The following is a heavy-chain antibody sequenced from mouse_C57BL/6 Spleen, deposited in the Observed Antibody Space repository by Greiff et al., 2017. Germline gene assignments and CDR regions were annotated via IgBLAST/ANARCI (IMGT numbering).Heavy chain of an antibody. CDR2: ISNGGGST. D-gene: IGHD1-1*01. CDR1: GFTFSDYY. Sequence: EVQLVESGGGLVQPGGSLKLSCAASGFTFSDYYMYWVRQTPEKRLEWVAYISNGGGSTYYPDTVKGRFTISRDNAKNTLYLQMSRLKSEDTAMYYCARQTPLYYGSSYGYFDVWGTGTTVTVSS. V-gene: IGHV5-12*01. CDR3: ARQTPLYYGSSYGYFDV. J-gene: IGHJ1*03.